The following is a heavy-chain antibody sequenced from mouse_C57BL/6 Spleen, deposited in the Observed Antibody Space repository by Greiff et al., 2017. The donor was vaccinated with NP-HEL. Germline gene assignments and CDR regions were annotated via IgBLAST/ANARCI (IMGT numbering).Heavy chain of an antibody. V-gene: IGHV1-80*01. CDR1: GYAFSSYW. CDR2: IYPGDGDT. D-gene: IGHD2-4*01. Sequence: VMLVESGAELVKPGASVKISCKASGYAFSSYWMNWVKQRPGKGLEWIGQIYPGDGDTNYNGKFKGKATLTADKSSSTAYMQLSSLTSEDSAVYFCARFGDYDGPYWYFDVWGTGTTVTVSS. J-gene: IGHJ1*03. CDR3: ARFGDYDGPYWYFDV.